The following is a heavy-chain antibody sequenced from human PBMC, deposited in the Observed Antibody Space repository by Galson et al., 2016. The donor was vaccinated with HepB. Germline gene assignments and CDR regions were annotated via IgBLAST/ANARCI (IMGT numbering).Heavy chain of an antibody. CDR1: GFTFRSYA. D-gene: IGHD3-16*01. CDR2: ANYNGYNT. CDR3: GKHGGFDY. J-gene: IGHJ4*02. Sequence: SLRLSCAVSGFTFRSYAMSWVRQAPGKGLEWVSSANYNGYNTYYADSVKGRFTISRDNSKNTLYLYMNNLTAGDTAIYYCGKHGGFDYWGQGALVTVSS. V-gene: IGHV3-23*01.